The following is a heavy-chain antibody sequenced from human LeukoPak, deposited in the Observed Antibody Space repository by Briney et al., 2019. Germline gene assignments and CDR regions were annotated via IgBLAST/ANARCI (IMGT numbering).Heavy chain of an antibody. D-gene: IGHD3-3*01. J-gene: IGHJ3*02. CDR2: IYYSGST. CDR3: ARSYYDFWSGYYGAFDI. Sequence: PSETLTLTCTVSGGSISSGDYYWSWIGQPPGKGLEWIGYIYYSGSTYYNPSLKSRVTISVDTSKNQFSLKLSSVTAADTAVYYCARSYYDFWSGYYGAFDIWGQGTMVTVSS. V-gene: IGHV4-30-4*08. CDR1: GGSISSGDYY.